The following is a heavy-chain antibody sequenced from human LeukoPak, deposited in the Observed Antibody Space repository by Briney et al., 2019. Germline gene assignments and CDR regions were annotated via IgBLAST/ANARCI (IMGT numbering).Heavy chain of an antibody. CDR1: GASISGYY. J-gene: IGHJ4*02. V-gene: IGHV4-59*01. CDR2: IHYSGDT. Sequence: SETLSLTYTVSGASISGYYWGWIRQSPGKGLEWIGYIHYSGDTNYVPSLKSRVSISVDTSKNQFSLKLTSLTAADTAVYYCVKVGTGTVDFWGQGTLVSISS. CDR3: VKVGTGTVDF. D-gene: IGHD1-1*01.